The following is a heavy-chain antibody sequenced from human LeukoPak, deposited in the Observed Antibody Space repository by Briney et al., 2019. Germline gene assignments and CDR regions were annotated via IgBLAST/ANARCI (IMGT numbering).Heavy chain of an antibody. V-gene: IGHV4-34*01. J-gene: IGHJ4*02. CDR1: GGSFSGYY. CDR3: ARDQKTYYYDSSGYSIGYYFDY. Sequence: TSETLSLTCAVYGGSFSGYYWSWIRQPPGKGLEWIGEINHSGSTNYNPSLKSRVTISVDTSKNQFSLKLSSVTAADTAVYYCARDQKTYYYDSSGYSIGYYFDYWGQGTLVTVSS. D-gene: IGHD3-22*01. CDR2: INHSGST.